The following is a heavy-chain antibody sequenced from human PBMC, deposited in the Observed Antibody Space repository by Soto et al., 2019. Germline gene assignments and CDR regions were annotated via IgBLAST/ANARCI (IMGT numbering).Heavy chain of an antibody. Sequence: PGGSLRLSCAASGFTFSSYSMNWVRQAPGKGLEWVSYISSSSSTIYYADSVKGRFTISRDNSKNTLYLEMNSLRVEDTAVYYCARDGTGWTGGDHWGQGTLVTVSS. CDR1: GFTFSSYS. CDR3: ARDGTGWTGGDH. J-gene: IGHJ4*02. D-gene: IGHD6-19*01. V-gene: IGHV3-48*01. CDR2: ISSSSSTI.